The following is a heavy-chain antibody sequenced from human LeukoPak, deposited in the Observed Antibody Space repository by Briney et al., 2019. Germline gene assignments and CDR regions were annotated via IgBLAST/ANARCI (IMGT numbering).Heavy chain of an antibody. CDR2: FNPNSGGT. V-gene: IGHV1-2*02. CDR1: GYTFTDYY. CDR3: ARVGGYCSGGSCPSNWFDP. D-gene: IGHD2-15*01. J-gene: IGHJ5*02. Sequence: ASVKVSCKASGYTFTDYYIHWVRQAPGQGLEWMGWFNPNSGGTNYAKKFQDRVTMTRDTSITTAYMELSRLRSDDTAVYYCARVGGYCSGGSCPSNWFDPWGQGTLVTVSS.